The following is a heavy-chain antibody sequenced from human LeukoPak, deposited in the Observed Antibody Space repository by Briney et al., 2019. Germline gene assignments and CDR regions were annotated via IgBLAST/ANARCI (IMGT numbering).Heavy chain of an antibody. CDR3: TTVQRQWLVHWFDP. CDR1: GFTFSNAW. V-gene: IGHV3-15*01. Sequence: GGSLRLPCAASGFTFSNAWMSWVRQAPGKGLEWVGRIKSKTDGGTTDYAAPVKGRFTISRDDSKNTLYLQMNSLKTEDTAVYYCTTVQRQWLVHWFDPWGQGTLVTVSS. CDR2: IKSKTDGGTT. J-gene: IGHJ5*02. D-gene: IGHD6-19*01.